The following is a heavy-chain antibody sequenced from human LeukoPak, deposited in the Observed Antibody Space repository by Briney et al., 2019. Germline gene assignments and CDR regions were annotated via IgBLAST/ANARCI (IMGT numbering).Heavy chain of an antibody. Sequence: SETLSLTCTVSGGSISGYYWTWIRQPPGKGLDWVVNIYNSGTSNYNPSLQSRLTISVDASKNQVSLRLTSVTAADTAIYYCARHFGYTQDYFDFWGQGILVTVSS. V-gene: IGHV4-59*08. CDR3: ARHFGYTQDYFDF. J-gene: IGHJ4*02. CDR1: GGSISGYY. CDR2: IYNSGTS. D-gene: IGHD1-1*01.